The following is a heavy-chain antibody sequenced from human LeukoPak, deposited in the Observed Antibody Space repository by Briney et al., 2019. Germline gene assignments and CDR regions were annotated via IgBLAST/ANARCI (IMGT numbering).Heavy chain of an antibody. D-gene: IGHD1-1*01. Sequence: GRSLRLSCAASGFTFSDYYMNWIRQAPGKGLEWVSFISSSGSTIYYADSVKGRFTISRDNAKNLLYLQMDSLRVEDTAIYYCARDPRTVRIWGQGTLVTVSS. CDR2: ISSSGSTI. CDR3: ARDPRTVRI. J-gene: IGHJ4*02. CDR1: GFTFSDYY. V-gene: IGHV3-11*04.